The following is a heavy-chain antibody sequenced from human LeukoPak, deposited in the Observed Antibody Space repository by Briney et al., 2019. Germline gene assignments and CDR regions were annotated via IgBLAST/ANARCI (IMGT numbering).Heavy chain of an antibody. CDR3: ARDRNGYNCYFDY. CDR2: INPNSGGT. J-gene: IGHJ4*02. D-gene: IGHD5-24*01. CDR1: GYTFTGYY. V-gene: IGHV1-2*02. Sequence: ASVKVSCKASGYTFTGYYMHWVRQAPGQGLEWMGWINPNSGGTSYAQKFQGRVTMTRDTSISTAYMELSRLRSDDTAVYYCARDRNGYNCYFDYWGQGTLVTVSS.